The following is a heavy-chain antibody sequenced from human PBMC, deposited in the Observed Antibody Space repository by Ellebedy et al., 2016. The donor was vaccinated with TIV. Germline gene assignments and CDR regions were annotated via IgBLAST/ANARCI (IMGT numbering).Heavy chain of an antibody. V-gene: IGHV3-23*01. Sequence: GESLKISCAASRFTFSSYAMSWVRQAPGKRLEWVSIISGSGVSTYYADSVKGRFTISRDNSRNTLYLQMNSLRAEDTAVYFCAKDALSGSYYYYYNGLDVWGRGTMVTVSS. D-gene: IGHD3-10*01. CDR1: RFTFSSYA. CDR3: AKDALSGSYYYYYNGLDV. J-gene: IGHJ6*02. CDR2: ISGSGVST.